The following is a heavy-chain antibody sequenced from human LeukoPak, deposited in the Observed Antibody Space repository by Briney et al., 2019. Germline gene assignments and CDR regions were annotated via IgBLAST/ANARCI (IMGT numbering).Heavy chain of an antibody. CDR2: IKPDGSDK. V-gene: IGHV3-7*01. CDR3: ARDALGRQSEYNWFDP. D-gene: IGHD7-27*01. J-gene: IGHJ5*02. CDR1: GFNFRSYW. Sequence: PGGSLRLSCAASGFNFRSYWMSWVRQAPGKGLEWVANIKPDGSDKKYVDSVKGRFTNSRDNAENSLFLQMNSLRAEDTAVYYCARDALGRQSEYNWFDPWGQGTLVTVSS.